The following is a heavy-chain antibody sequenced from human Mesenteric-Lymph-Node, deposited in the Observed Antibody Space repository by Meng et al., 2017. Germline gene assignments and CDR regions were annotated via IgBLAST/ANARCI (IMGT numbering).Heavy chain of an antibody. Sequence: EVQLVESGGGLVQPAGSVRLSCAASGFTFSSYWMDWVRQAAGKGVVGVSEMNSDGSNIRYAESVKGRFTMFRDNAKNTLYLQMNSLRTEDTAVYYCARGGVMGGCDYWGHGTLVTVSS. CDR3: ARGGVMGGCDY. CDR1: GFTFSSYW. J-gene: IGHJ4*01. CDR2: MNSDGSNI. V-gene: IGHV3-74*01. D-gene: IGHD3-16*01.